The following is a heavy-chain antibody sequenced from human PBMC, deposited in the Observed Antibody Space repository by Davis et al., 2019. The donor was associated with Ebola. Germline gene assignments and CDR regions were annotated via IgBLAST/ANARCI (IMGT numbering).Heavy chain of an antibody. CDR3: ARDGGAVAIYYYGMDV. D-gene: IGHD6-19*01. CDR2: IYTSGST. CDR1: GGSISSYY. V-gene: IGHV4-4*07. Sequence: PSETLSLTCTVSGGSISSYYWSWIRQPAGKGLEWIGRIYTSGSTNYNPSLKSRVTMSVDTSKNQFSLKLSSVTAADTAVYYCARDGGAVAIYYYGMDVWGQGTTVTVSS. J-gene: IGHJ6*02.